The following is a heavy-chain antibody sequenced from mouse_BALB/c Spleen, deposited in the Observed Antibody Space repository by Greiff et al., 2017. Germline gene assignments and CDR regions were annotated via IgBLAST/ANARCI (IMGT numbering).Heavy chain of an antibody. CDR1: GYTFTSYT. V-gene: IGHV1-4*01. Sequence: QVHVKQSGAELARPGASVKMSCKASGYTFTSYTMHWVKQRPGQGLEWIGYINPSSGYTNYNQKFKDKATLTADKSSSTAYMQLSSLTSEDSAVYYCATGSYAMDYWGQGTSVTVSS. CDR3: ATGSYAMDY. J-gene: IGHJ4*01. CDR2: INPSSGYT. D-gene: IGHD4-1*01.